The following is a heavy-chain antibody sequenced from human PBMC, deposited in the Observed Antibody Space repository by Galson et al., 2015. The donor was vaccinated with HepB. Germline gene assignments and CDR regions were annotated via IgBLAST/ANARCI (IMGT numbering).Heavy chain of an antibody. CDR1: GGTFSSYA. Sequence: SVKVSCKASGGTFSSYAISWVRQAPGQGLEWMGRIIPILGIANYAQKFQGRVTITADKSTSTAYMELSSLRSEDTAVYYCARERVAVAGKYNWFDPWGQGTLVTVSS. D-gene: IGHD6-19*01. CDR3: ARERVAVAGKYNWFDP. CDR2: IIPILGIA. V-gene: IGHV1-69*04. J-gene: IGHJ5*02.